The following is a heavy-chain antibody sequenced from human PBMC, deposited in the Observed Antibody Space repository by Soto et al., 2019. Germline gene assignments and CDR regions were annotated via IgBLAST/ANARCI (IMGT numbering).Heavy chain of an antibody. CDR2: ISTTSSSI. D-gene: IGHD3-3*01. Sequence: RGSLRLSCAASGFTFISYSMNLVRHAPWKGLEWISYISTTSSSIYYADSVKGRFTISRDNAKNSLFLQMNSLRDEDTAVYYCARKGVAFDYWGQGALVTVSS. CDR1: GFTFISYS. V-gene: IGHV3-48*02. J-gene: IGHJ4*02. CDR3: ARKGVAFDY.